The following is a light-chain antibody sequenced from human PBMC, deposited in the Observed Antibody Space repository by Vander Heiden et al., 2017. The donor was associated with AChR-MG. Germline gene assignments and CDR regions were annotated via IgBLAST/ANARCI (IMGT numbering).Light chain of an antibody. V-gene: IGKV3-15*01. CDR3: QQYNNWPYT. Sequence: EIVMTQSPSTLSVSPGERATLSCRASHSVSTNLAWYQQEPGHAPRLLMYGASTRATGIPARFSGSGSGTEFTLTISRLQSEDFAVYYCQQYNNWPYTFGQGTKLEIK. CDR2: GAS. J-gene: IGKJ2*01. CDR1: HSVSTN.